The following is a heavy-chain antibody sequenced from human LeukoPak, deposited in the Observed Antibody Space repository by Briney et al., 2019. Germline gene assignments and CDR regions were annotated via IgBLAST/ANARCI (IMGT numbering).Heavy chain of an antibody. CDR1: GGTSNSHV. D-gene: IGHD3-22*01. V-gene: IGHV1-69*04. Sequence: SVKVSCKASGGTSNSHVISWVRQAPGQGLEWMGRIIPNLGTTNRAQNFQDRVTLTADKSTNTAYMELTSLTSDDTAVYYCATTNDGGGYQWGDFFDFWGQGALVTVSS. CDR2: IIPNLGTT. J-gene: IGHJ4*02. CDR3: ATTNDGGGYQWGDFFDF.